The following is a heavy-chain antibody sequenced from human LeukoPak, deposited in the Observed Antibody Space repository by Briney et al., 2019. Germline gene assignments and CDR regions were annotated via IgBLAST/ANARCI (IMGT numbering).Heavy chain of an antibody. CDR1: GFTFSLYS. Sequence: PGGSLRLSCAASGFTFSLYSMNWVRQAPGKGLEWVSYISSTSSTKYYADSVKGRFTISRDNAKNSLYLQMNSLRDEDTAVYYCASTSGSYYSYYGMDGWGQGTTVTVSS. CDR3: ASTSGSYYSYYGMDG. D-gene: IGHD1-26*01. CDR2: ISSTSSTK. J-gene: IGHJ6*02. V-gene: IGHV3-48*02.